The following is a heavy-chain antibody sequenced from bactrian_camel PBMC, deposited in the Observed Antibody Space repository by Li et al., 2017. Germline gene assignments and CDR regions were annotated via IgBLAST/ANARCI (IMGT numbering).Heavy chain of an antibody. J-gene: IGHJ4*01. Sequence: VQLVESGGGLVQPGGSLRLSCAASGTTRDDSGMAWVRQAPGKGLEWIASINLRAATWEGDGTNYADSVKGRFTISRDNAKNTVYLQLNSLKTEDMAMYYCAVRTFDGTWAYGYWGQGTQVTVS. D-gene: IGHD6*01. CDR2: INLRAATWEGDGT. V-gene: IGHV3-1*01. CDR3: AVRTFDGTWAYGY. CDR1: GTTRDDSG.